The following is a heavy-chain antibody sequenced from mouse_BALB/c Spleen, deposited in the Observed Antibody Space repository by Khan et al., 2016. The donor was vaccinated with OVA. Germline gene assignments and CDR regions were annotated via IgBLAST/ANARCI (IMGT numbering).Heavy chain of an antibody. CDR1: GYTFINYW. Sequence: QVQLQQSGAELAKPGASVKMSCKASGYTFINYWILWVKQRPGQGLEWIGYINPSTGYTEYNQNFKDKATLTADKSSSTAYTQLSSLTSEDSAVYYCARSGLRWDFDYWGQGTTLTVSS. V-gene: IGHV1-7*01. CDR2: INPSTGYT. J-gene: IGHJ2*01. D-gene: IGHD1-1*01. CDR3: ARSGLRWDFDY.